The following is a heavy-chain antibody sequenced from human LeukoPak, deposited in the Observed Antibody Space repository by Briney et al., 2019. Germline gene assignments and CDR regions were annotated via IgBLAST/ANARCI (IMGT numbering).Heavy chain of an antibody. CDR1: GFTFDRFT. V-gene: IGHV3-43*01. Sequence: GGSLRLSCAASGFTFDRFTIHWVRQTPGKGLEWVSLINRRGHTFYADSVKGRFTISRDNSRNSVFLQMNSLRSEDTALYHCAKEVDCPSDCLFFHSWGQGTLVTVSS. CDR3: AKEVDCPSDCLFFHS. J-gene: IGHJ4*02. D-gene: IGHD2-21*02. CDR2: INRRGHT.